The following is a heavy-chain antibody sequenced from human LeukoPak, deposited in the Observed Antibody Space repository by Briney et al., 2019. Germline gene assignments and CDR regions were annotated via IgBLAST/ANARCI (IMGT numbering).Heavy chain of an antibody. Sequence: KPSETLSLTCAVYGGSFSGYYWSWIRQPPGQGLEWIGEINHSGSTNYNPSLKSRVTISDTSKNQFSLKLSSVTAADTAVYYCARGTKVVPANYWGQGTLVTASS. J-gene: IGHJ4*02. V-gene: IGHV4-34*01. CDR1: GGSFSGYY. CDR2: INHSGST. D-gene: IGHD2-2*01. CDR3: ARGTKVVPANY.